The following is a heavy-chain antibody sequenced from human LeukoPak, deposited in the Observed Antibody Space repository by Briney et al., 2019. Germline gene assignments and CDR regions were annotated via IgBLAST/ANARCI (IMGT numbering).Heavy chain of an antibody. CDR1: GYTFIDYY. J-gene: IGHJ6*03. CDR3: ARGETNSSSWYYYYYYMDV. CDR2: INPNSGGT. Sequence: ASVKVSCKASGYTFIDYYMHWVRQAPGQGLEWMGWINPNSGGTNYAQNFQGRVAMTRDTSISTAYMELSRLRSDDTAVYYCARGETNSSSWYYYYYYMDVWGKGTTVTVSS. V-gene: IGHV1-2*02. D-gene: IGHD6-13*01.